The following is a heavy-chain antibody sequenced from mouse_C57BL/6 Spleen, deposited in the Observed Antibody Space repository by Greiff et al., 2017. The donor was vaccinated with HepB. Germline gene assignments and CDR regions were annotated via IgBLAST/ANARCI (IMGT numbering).Heavy chain of an antibody. D-gene: IGHD1-1*01. CDR1: GYAFSSSW. Sequence: QVQLKQSGPELVKPGASVKISCKASGYAFSSSWMNWVKQRPGKGLEWIGRIYPGDGDTSYNGKFKGKATLTADKSSSTAYMQLSSLTSEDSAVYFCARDYGSSHDFDYWGQGTTLTVSS. CDR3: ARDYGSSHDFDY. J-gene: IGHJ2*01. V-gene: IGHV1-82*01. CDR2: IYPGDGDT.